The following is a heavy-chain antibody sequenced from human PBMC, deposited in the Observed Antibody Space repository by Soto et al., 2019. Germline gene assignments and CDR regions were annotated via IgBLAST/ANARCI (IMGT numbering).Heavy chain of an antibody. CDR2: ISGSGGST. CDR1: GFTFSSYA. J-gene: IGHJ4*02. CDR3: AKCCSSFGGSCYFDY. Sequence: GGSLRLSCAASGFTFSSYAMSWVRQAPGKGLEWVSAISGSGGSTYYADSVKGRFTISRDNSKNTLYLQMNSLRAEDTAVCYCAKCCSSFGGSCYFDYWGQGTLVTVSS. D-gene: IGHD2-15*01. V-gene: IGHV3-23*01.